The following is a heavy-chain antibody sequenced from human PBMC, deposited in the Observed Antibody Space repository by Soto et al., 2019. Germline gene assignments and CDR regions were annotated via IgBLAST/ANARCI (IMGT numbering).Heavy chain of an antibody. D-gene: IGHD6-13*01. J-gene: IGHJ4*02. CDR1: GDSVSSNNIA. CDR2: TYYRSKWYN. Sequence: SQTLSLTCAVSGDSVSSNNIAWNWLRQSPWRGLEWLGRTYYRSKWYNEYAVSVRSRITINLDTSKNQFSLQLNSVTPEDTAVYYCARYSRAAAGTSYFDYWGQGTLVTVSS. CDR3: ARYSRAAAGTSYFDY. V-gene: IGHV6-1*01.